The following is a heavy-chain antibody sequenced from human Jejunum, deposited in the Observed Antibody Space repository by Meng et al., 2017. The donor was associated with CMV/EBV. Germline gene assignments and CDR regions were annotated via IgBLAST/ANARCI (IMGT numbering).Heavy chain of an antibody. CDR3: AREKRFTNYFDS. CDR2: LSNDGSTK. CDR1: VDTLINFP. J-gene: IGHJ4*02. Sequence: CAASVDTLINFPMHWVRQAPGKGLEWVASLSNDGSTKYLADSVRGQFSMSRDISKNTVYLHMNNLRGEDTAVYYCAREKRFTNYFDSWGRGTLVTVSS. V-gene: IGHV3-30-3*01.